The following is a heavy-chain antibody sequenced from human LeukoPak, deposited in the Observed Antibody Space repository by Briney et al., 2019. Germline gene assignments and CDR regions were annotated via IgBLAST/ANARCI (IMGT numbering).Heavy chain of an antibody. J-gene: IGHJ4*02. D-gene: IGHD5-24*01. CDR1: GGSFNYY. V-gene: IGHV4-34*01. CDR3: AREMATIIDDFRTFDY. CDR2: INHSGST. Sequence: SETLSLTCAVYGGSFNYYWSWIRQPPGKGLEWVGEINHSGSTNYNPSLKSRVTISVDTSKNQFSLKLSSVTAADTAVYYCAREMATIIDDFRTFDYWGQGTLVTVSS.